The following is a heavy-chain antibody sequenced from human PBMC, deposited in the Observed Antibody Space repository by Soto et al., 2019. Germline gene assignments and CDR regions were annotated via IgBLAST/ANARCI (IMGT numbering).Heavy chain of an antibody. J-gene: IGHJ2*01. Sequence: QVQLVQSGAEVKKPGSSVKVSCKTSGGTFSSFAINWVRQAPGQGLEWTGGIIPIVGTAIYAQQFQGRVTITADESTSTAYMELSSLRTEDTAVYYCASPGDYGVYEAYWYFDLWGRGTLVTVSS. CDR3: ASPGDYGVYEAYWYFDL. V-gene: IGHV1-69*12. CDR2: IIPIVGTA. D-gene: IGHD4-17*01. CDR1: GGTFSSFA.